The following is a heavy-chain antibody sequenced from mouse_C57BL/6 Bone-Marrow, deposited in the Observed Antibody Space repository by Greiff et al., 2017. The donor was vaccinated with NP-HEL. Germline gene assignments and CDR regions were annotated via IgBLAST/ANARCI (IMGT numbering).Heavy chain of an antibody. CDR2: IRNNATNHAT. CDR3: TLEANYYGSSYNYAMDY. V-gene: IGHV6-6*01. D-gene: IGHD1-1*01. Sequence: LQQSGGGLVQPGGSMKLSCAASGFTFSDAWMDWVRQSPEKGLEWVAEIRNNATNHATYYAESVKGRFTISRDDSNSSVYLQMNSLRAEDTGIYYCTLEANYYGSSYNYAMDYWGQGTSVTVSS. J-gene: IGHJ4*01. CDR1: GFTFSDAW.